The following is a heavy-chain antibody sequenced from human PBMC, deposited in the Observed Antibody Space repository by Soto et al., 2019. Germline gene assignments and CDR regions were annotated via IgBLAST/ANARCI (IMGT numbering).Heavy chain of an antibody. CDR2: IYYTGTT. V-gene: IGHV4-59*01. D-gene: IGHD3-10*01. Sequence: SETLSLTCRVSGGYISSSYLSWIRQPPGKGLEYIGYIYYTGTTNYSPSLKSRVTISVDTSKNQFSLKLTSVTAADTAVYYCARLGVEDYFDSGSYYRFDYWGQGTLVTV. CDR1: GGYISSSY. J-gene: IGHJ4*02. CDR3: ARLGVEDYFDSGSYYRFDY.